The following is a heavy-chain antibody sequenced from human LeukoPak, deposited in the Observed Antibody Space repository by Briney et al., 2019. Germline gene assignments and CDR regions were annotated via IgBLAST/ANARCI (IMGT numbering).Heavy chain of an antibody. CDR1: GFTFSGSI. D-gene: IGHD3-9*01. Sequence: GGSLRLSCAASGFTFSGSIMHWVRQASGKGLEWVGRIRSKANSYATTYAASVKGRFTISRDDSKNTAYLQTNSLKTEDTAVYYCTTTYYDILTGYYTFDYWGQGTLVTVSS. V-gene: IGHV3-73*01. CDR2: IRSKANSYAT. CDR3: TTTYYDILTGYYTFDY. J-gene: IGHJ4*02.